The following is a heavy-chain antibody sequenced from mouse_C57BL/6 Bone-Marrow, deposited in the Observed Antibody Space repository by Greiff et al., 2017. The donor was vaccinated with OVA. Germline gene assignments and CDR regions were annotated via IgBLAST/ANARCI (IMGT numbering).Heavy chain of an antibody. CDR3: ERWGCVDY. V-gene: IGHV1-52*01. Sequence: VQLQQPGAELVRPGSSVKLSCKASGYTFTSYWMHWVKQRPIQGLEWIGNINPADSETHYNQKFKDKATLTVDKASSTAYMQLSSLTSEDSAVYYYERWGCVDYWGQGTTVTVSS. CDR2: INPADSET. CDR1: GYTFTSYW. J-gene: IGHJ2*01.